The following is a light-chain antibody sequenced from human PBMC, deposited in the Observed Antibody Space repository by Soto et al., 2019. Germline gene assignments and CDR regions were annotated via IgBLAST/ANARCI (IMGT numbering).Light chain of an antibody. CDR3: QQYNSYWT. J-gene: IGKJ1*01. Sequence: DIEVTQSPSTLSVSFGDRVIITCRASQTVERWMAWYQQKPGKAPKLLISDVSTLESGVPSRFSGSASGTEFTLTISSLKPDDFATYYCQQYNSYWTFGQGTKVDIK. V-gene: IGKV1-5*01. CDR1: QTVERW. CDR2: DVS.